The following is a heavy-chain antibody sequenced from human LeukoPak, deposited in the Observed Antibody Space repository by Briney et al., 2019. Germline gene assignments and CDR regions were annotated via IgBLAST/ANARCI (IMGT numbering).Heavy chain of an antibody. CDR3: AKGPFLDILSPNDY. Sequence: PGGSLRLSCAASGFTSSSYAMSWVRQAPGKGLEWVSAISGSGGSTYYADSVKGRFTISRDNSKNTLYLQMNSLRAEDTAVYYCAKGPFLDILSPNDYWGQGTLVTVSS. J-gene: IGHJ4*02. CDR1: GFTSSSYA. D-gene: IGHD3-9*01. V-gene: IGHV3-23*01. CDR2: ISGSGGST.